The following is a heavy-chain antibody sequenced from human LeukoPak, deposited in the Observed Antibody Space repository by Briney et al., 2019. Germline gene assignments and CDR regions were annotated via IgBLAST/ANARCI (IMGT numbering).Heavy chain of an antibody. D-gene: IGHD5-18*01. V-gene: IGHV4-61*02. CDR3: ASRQYSYGPYYYYYYMDV. Sequence: SETLSLTCTVSGGSISSGSYYWSWIRQPAGKGLEWIGRIYTSGSTNYNPSLKSRVTISVARSQNKFYLKTSSVTAADTAVYYCASRQYSYGPYYYYYYMDVWGKGTTVTVSS. CDR1: GGSISSGSYY. CDR2: IYTSGST. J-gene: IGHJ6*03.